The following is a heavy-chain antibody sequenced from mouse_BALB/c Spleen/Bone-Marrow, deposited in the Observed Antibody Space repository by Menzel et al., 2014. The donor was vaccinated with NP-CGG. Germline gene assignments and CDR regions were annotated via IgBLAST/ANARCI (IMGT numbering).Heavy chain of an antibody. CDR3: ARNRYDWFAY. V-gene: IGHV5-6-3*01. J-gene: IGHJ3*01. CDR1: GFTFSSYD. D-gene: IGHD2-14*01. Sequence: EVQGVESGGVLVQPGGSLKLSCAASGFTFSSYDMSWVRQTPDKRLELVATINTNGGTTYYPDSVKGRFTISRDNAKSTLYLQMSSLKSADTAIYYCARNRYDWFAYWGQGTLVTVSA. CDR2: INTNGGTT.